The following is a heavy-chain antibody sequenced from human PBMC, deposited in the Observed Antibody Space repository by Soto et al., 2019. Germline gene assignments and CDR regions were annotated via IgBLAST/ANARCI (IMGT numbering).Heavy chain of an antibody. CDR1: GFTFSSYG. J-gene: IGHJ4*02. CDR2: IWYDGSNK. CDR3: ARGRRDCSGGSCYHEITLADY. V-gene: IGHV3-33*01. Sequence: PGGSLRLSCAASGFTFSSYGMHWVRQAPGKGLEWVAVIWYDGSNKYYADSVKGRFTISRDNSKNTLYLQMNSLRAEDTAVYYCARGRRDCSGGSCYHEITLADYWGQGTLVTVSS. D-gene: IGHD2-15*01.